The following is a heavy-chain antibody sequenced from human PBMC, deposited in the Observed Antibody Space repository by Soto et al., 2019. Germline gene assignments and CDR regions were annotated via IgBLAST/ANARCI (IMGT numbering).Heavy chain of an antibody. V-gene: IGHV1-69*01. Sequence: QVQLVQSGAEVKKPGSSVKVSCKASGGTFSSYAISWVRQAPGQGLEWMGGIIPIFGTANYAQKFQVRVTISADESTSTAYRELSSLRAEDTAVYYCARQPSSSSGGDYYYYGMDVWGQGTTVTVSS. J-gene: IGHJ6*02. CDR2: IIPIFGTA. CDR3: ARQPSSSSGGDYYYYGMDV. CDR1: GGTFSSYA. D-gene: IGHD6-6*01.